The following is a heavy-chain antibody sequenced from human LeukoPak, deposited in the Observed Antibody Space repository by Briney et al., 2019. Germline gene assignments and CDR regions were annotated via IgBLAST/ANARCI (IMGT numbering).Heavy chain of an antibody. D-gene: IGHD2/OR15-2a*01. Sequence: SETLSLTCAVYGDSLSRYYWTWIRQTPGKGLEWLAEINPSGSPDYNPSLKSRATISVDTSKNQFSLRLASVTAADTAVYYCARVRHDPLEYYYYVDVWGKGTTVTVSS. V-gene: IGHV4-34*01. CDR1: GDSLSRYY. CDR3: ARVRHDPLEYYYYVDV. CDR2: INPSGSP. J-gene: IGHJ6*03.